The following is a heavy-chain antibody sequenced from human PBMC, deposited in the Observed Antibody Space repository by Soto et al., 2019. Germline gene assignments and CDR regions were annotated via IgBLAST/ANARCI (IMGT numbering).Heavy chain of an antibody. J-gene: IGHJ3*02. CDR2: IKSKTDGGTT. Sequence: PGGSLRLSCAASGFTFSNAWMSWVGQAPGKGLEWVGRIKSKTDGGTTDYAAPVKGRFTISRDDSKNTLYLQMNSLKTEDTAVYYRTTTLNPRDAFDIWGQGTMVTVSS. CDR3: TTTLNPRDAFDI. CDR1: GFTFSNAW. V-gene: IGHV3-15*01.